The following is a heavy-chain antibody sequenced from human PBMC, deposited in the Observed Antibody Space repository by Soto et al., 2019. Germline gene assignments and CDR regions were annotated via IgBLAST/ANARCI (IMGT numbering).Heavy chain of an antibody. Sequence: QLQLQESGPGLVKPSETLSLTCTVSGGSISSSSYYWGWIRQPPGKGLEWIGSIYYSGSTYYNPSLKSRVTISVDTSKNQFSLKLSSVTAADTAVYYCAGPPGPYGSGRGGYWFDPWGQGTLVTVSS. J-gene: IGHJ5*02. CDR1: GGSISSSSYY. CDR2: IYYSGST. D-gene: IGHD3-10*01. V-gene: IGHV4-39*01. CDR3: AGPPGPYGSGRGGYWFDP.